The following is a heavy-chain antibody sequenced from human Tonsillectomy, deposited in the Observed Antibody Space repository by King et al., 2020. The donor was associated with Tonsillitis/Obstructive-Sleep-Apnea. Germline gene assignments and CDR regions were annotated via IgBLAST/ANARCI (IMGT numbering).Heavy chain of an antibody. CDR1: GYSFAGYW. J-gene: IGHJ4*02. D-gene: IGHD3-22*01. CDR2: IDPSDSYT. CDR3: ARYYYYDTSGYYY. Sequence: VQLVESGAEVKKPGESLRISCKGSGYSFAGYWITWVRQMPGKGLEWMGRIDPSDSYTNYSPSFQGHVTISADKSISTAYLQWSSLKASDTAMYYCARYYYYDTSGYYYWGQGTLVTVYS. V-gene: IGHV5-10-1*03.